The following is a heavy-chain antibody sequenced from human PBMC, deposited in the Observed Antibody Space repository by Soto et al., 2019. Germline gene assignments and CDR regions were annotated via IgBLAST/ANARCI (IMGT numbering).Heavy chain of an antibody. CDR1: GGSFSGYY. D-gene: IGHD5-12*01. Sequence: SETLSLTCAFYGGSFSGYYWSCIRQPPGNGLDWIGEINHSGSTNYNPSLKSRVTISVDTSKNQFSLKLSSVTAADTAVYYCARGSRGYSGYAAGYYYYGMDVWGQGTTVTVS. CDR2: INHSGST. V-gene: IGHV4-34*01. J-gene: IGHJ6*02. CDR3: ARGSRGYSGYAAGYYYYGMDV.